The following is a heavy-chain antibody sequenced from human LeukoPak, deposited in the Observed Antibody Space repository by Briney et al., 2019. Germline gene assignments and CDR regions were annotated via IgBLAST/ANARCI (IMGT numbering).Heavy chain of an antibody. D-gene: IGHD3-16*01. Sequence: SVKVSCKASGGTFSSYAISWVRQAPGQGLKWMGRIIPILGIANYAQKFQGRVTITADKSTSTAYMELSSLRSEDTAVYYCARDSRRGGYYYYGMDVWGQGTTVTVSS. V-gene: IGHV1-69*04. CDR3: ARDSRRGGYYYYGMDV. J-gene: IGHJ6*02. CDR2: IIPILGIA. CDR1: GGTFSSYA.